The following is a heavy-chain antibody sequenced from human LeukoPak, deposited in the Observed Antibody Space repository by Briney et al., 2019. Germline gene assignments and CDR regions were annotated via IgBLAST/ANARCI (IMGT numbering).Heavy chain of an antibody. CDR2: ISSSSSYI. D-gene: IGHD2-21*02. CDR3: AREAVTYYYYMDV. Sequence: PGGSLRLSCAASGFTFSSYWMSWVRQAPGKGLEWVSSISSSSSYIYYADSVKGRFTISRDNAKNSLYLQMNSLRAEDTAVYYCAREAVTYYYYMDVWGKGTTVTVSS. J-gene: IGHJ6*03. CDR1: GFTFSSYW. V-gene: IGHV3-21*01.